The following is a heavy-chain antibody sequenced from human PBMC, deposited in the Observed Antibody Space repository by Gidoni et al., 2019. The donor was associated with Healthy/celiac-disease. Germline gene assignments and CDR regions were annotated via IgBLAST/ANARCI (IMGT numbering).Heavy chain of an antibody. D-gene: IGHD5-12*01. CDR1: GFTFSSYA. Sequence: QVQLVESGGGVVQPGRSLRLSCAASGFTFSSYAMHWVRQAPGKGLEWVAVISYDGSNKYYADSVKGRFTISRDNSKNTLYLQMNSLRAEDTAVYYCASTRRRDGYKGYFDYWGQGTLVTVSS. J-gene: IGHJ4*02. CDR3: ASTRRRDGYKGYFDY. V-gene: IGHV3-30-3*01. CDR2: ISYDGSNK.